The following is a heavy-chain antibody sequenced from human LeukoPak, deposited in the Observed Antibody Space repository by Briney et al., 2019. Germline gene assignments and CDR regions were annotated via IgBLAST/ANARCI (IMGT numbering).Heavy chain of an antibody. V-gene: IGHV4-34*01. CDR3: ARGPSFYDSSGYTPPFDY. CDR2: INHSGST. D-gene: IGHD3-22*01. Sequence: SETLSLTCAVYGGSFSGYYWSWIRQPPGKGLEWIGEINHSGSTNCNPSLKSRVTISVDTSKNQFSLKLSSVTAADTAVYYCARGPSFYDSSGYTPPFDYWGQGTLVTVSS. J-gene: IGHJ4*02. CDR1: GGSFSGYY.